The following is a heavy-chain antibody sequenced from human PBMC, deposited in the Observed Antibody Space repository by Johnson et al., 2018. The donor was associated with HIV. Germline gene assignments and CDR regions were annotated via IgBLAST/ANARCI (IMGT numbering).Heavy chain of an antibody. D-gene: IGHD6-19*01. CDR3: TSGKSWLAVDAFDI. CDR1: GFTFSDYY. Sequence: QEQLVESGGGLVKPGGSLRLSCAASGFTFSDYYMSWIRQAPGKGLEWVSYISSSGSTIYYADSVKGRFTISRDNAKNSLYLQMNSLRAEDTAVYYCTSGKSWLAVDAFDIWGQGTMVTVSS. CDR2: ISSSGSTI. J-gene: IGHJ3*02. V-gene: IGHV3-11*01.